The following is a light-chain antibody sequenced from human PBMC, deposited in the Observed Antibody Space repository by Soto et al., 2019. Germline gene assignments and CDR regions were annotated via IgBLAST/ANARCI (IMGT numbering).Light chain of an antibody. V-gene: IGKV1-12*01. CDR1: QPINNC. CDR3: QQANAFPPA. CDR2: AAT. Sequence: DIQMTQSPSSVSASVGDRVTITCRASQPINNCVAWYQQRAGKAPNLLIYAATNLLSGVPSRFSGSGSGTDFTLTISSLQPEDFATYYCQQANAFPPAFGGGTKVDLK. J-gene: IGKJ4*01.